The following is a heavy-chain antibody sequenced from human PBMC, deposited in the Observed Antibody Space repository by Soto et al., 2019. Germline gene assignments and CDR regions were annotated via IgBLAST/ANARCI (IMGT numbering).Heavy chain of an antibody. CDR1: KFTFRSYH. CDR2: ISYDAINQ. J-gene: IGHJ4*02. V-gene: IGHV3-30-3*01. Sequence: ESGGGVVQPGTSLRLSCVASKFTFRSYHMHWFRQAPGKGLAWVAIISYDAINQSYADSVRGRFTISRDNSENTLYLQINSLTTDDTAVYFCARGAYGNVWTYFDSCGQGTLVTVSS. CDR3: ARGAYGNVWTYFDS. D-gene: IGHD2-21*01.